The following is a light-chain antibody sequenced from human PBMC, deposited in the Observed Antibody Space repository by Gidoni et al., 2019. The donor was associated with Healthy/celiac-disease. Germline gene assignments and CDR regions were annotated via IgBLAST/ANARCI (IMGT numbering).Light chain of an antibody. CDR2: AAS. V-gene: IGKV1-39*01. CDR3: QQSYSTPLT. Sequence: DIQMTQSPSSLSASVGDRVTITYRASQSISSYLNWYQQKPGKAPKLLIYAASSLQSGVPSRFSGRGSGTDFTLTISSMQPEDFATYYCQQSYSTPLTFXGXTKVEIK. J-gene: IGKJ4*01. CDR1: QSISSY.